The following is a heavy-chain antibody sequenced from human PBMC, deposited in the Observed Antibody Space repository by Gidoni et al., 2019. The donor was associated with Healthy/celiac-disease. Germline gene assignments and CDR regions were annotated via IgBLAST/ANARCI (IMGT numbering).Heavy chain of an antibody. CDR3: ARANSDTAMVDN. V-gene: IGHV4-59*01. J-gene: IGHJ4*02. CDR1: GGSISSYY. D-gene: IGHD5-18*01. Sequence: QVQLQESGPGLVKPSETLSLTCTVSGGSISSYYWSWIRQPPGKGLEWIGYIYYSGSTNYNPSLKSRVTISVDTSKNQFSLKLSSVTAADTAVYYCARANSDTAMVDNWGQGTLVTVSS. CDR2: IYYSGST.